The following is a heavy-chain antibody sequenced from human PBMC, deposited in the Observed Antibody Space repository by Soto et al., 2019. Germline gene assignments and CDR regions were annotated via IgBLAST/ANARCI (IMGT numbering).Heavy chain of an antibody. J-gene: IGHJ6*02. Sequence: ASVKVSCKVSGYTLTELSIHWVRQAPGKGLEWMGGFDPEDGETIYAQKFQGRVTMTEDTSTDTAYMELSSLRSEDTAVYYCATAPSEAVAGIYYYYGMDVWGQGTTVTVSS. V-gene: IGHV1-24*01. CDR3: ATAPSEAVAGIYYYYGMDV. CDR2: FDPEDGET. D-gene: IGHD6-19*01. CDR1: GYTLTELS.